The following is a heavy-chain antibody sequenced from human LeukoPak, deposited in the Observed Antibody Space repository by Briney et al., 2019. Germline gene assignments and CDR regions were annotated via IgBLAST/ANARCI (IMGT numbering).Heavy chain of an antibody. CDR2: ISSSSSTI. V-gene: IGHV3-48*01. D-gene: IGHD3-10*01. J-gene: IGHJ4*02. CDR3: ASIYGSGSWPFDY. CDR1: GFTFSSYS. Sequence: PGGSLRLSCAASGFTFSSYSMNWVRQAPGKGLEWVSYISSSSSTIYYADSVMGRFTISRDNAKNSLYLQMNSLRAEDTAVYYCASIYGSGSWPFDYWGQGTLVTVSS.